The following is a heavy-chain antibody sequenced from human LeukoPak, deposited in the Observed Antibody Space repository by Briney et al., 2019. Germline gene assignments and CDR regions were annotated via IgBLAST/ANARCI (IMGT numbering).Heavy chain of an antibody. CDR3: ARGRRSWFHRRTYYFDY. Sequence: PSETLSLTCTVSGGSISSYYWSWIRQPPGKGLEWIGYIYYSGSTNYNPSLKSRVTISVDTSKNQFSLKLSSVTAADTAVYYCARGRRSWFHRRTYYFDYWGQGTLVTVSS. CDR1: GGSISSYY. CDR2: IYYSGST. D-gene: IGHD6-13*01. J-gene: IGHJ4*02. V-gene: IGHV4-59*01.